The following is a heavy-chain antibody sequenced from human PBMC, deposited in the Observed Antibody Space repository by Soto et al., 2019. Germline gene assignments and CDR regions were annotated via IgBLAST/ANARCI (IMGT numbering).Heavy chain of an antibody. D-gene: IGHD3-16*01. CDR1: GYTFTRYG. CDR2: ISTYNGNT. Sequence: QVQLVQSGAEVKKPGASVKVSCKASGYTFTRYGISWVRQAPGQGLEWMGWISTYNGNTDDAHNFQGRVTMTTDTPTSTAYMELMSLRSDDTAVYYCAREIRNYGQNWFDSWGQGTLVTVSS. J-gene: IGHJ5*01. CDR3: AREIRNYGQNWFDS. V-gene: IGHV1-18*01.